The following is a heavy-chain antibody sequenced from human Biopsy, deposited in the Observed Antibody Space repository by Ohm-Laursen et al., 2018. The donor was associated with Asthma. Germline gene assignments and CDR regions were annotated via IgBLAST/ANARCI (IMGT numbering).Heavy chain of an antibody. D-gene: IGHD6-19*01. Sequence: GSLRLSCTASGFPFRGFGMTWVRQAPGRGLEWVATISGGGPSTFYAASVKGRFTISSDTLKNTVFLHLSSLIAEDTAVYYCAKESGTIGWHADYLEEWGRGTLFTVSS. J-gene: IGHJ4*02. CDR1: GFPFRGFG. CDR2: ISGGGPST. CDR3: AKESGTIGWHADYLEE. V-gene: IGHV3-23*01.